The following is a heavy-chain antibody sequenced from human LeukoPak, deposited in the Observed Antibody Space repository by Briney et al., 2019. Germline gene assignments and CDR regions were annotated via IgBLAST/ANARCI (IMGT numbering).Heavy chain of an antibody. Sequence: GGSLKISCEGAGNSFTSYWIGWGRPRPGKGVGWRGIIYPGESDTRYSPSFQGQVTISADKSTSTPYPQWSSLKASDTAMYYSARLGRDATVVTQLFDYWGQGTLVTVSS. CDR3: ARLGRDATVVTQLFDY. J-gene: IGHJ4*02. CDR2: IYPGESDT. D-gene: IGHD4-23*01. CDR1: GNSFTSYW. V-gene: IGHV5-51*01.